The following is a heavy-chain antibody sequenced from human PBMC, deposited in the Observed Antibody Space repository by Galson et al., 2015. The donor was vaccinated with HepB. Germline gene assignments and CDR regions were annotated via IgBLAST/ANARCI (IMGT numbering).Heavy chain of an antibody. Sequence: SLRLSCAASGFTFSNAWMSWVRQAPGKGLEWVGRIKSKTDGGTTDYAAPVKGRFTISRDDSKNTLYLQMNSLKTEDTAVYYCTTAANDYTAPYDYYYGMDVWGQGTTVTVSS. CDR2: IKSKTDGGTT. V-gene: IGHV3-15*01. D-gene: IGHD4-11*01. CDR1: GFTFSNAW. CDR3: TTAANDYTAPYDYYYGMDV. J-gene: IGHJ6*02.